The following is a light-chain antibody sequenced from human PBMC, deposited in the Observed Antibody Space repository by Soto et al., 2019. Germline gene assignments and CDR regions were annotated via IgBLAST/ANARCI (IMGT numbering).Light chain of an antibody. Sequence: IVLTQSPVTLSLSPGERATLSCRASQSVSSSYLAWYQQKPGQAPRPLIYGASSRATGIPDRFSGSGSGTDFTLTISRLEPEDFAVYYCQQYGSSRITFGQGTRLEIK. V-gene: IGKV3-20*01. CDR3: QQYGSSRIT. J-gene: IGKJ5*01. CDR2: GAS. CDR1: QSVSSSY.